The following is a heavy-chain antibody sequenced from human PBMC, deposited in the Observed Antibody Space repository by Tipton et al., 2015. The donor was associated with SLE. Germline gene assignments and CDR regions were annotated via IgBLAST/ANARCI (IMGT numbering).Heavy chain of an antibody. CDR3: ARRSRDGWFFDS. V-gene: IGHV4-39*07. J-gene: IGHJ4*02. D-gene: IGHD5-24*01. CDR2: ISYGGST. CDR1: DDSFTNTRYY. Sequence: TLSLTCPVSDDSFTNTRYYWGWIRQSPGKGLEYVGSISYGGSTYYNPALESRVTLSVETSKYQFSLELTSVTAADTAVYFCARRSRDGWFFDSWGQGLLVTVSS.